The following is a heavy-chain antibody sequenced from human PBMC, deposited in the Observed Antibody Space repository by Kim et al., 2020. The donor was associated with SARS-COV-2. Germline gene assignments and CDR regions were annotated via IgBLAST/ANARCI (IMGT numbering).Heavy chain of an antibody. D-gene: IGHD5-18*01. J-gene: IGHJ3*02. V-gene: IGHV3-30*18. CDR2: ISYDGSNK. Sequence: GGSLRLSCAASGFTFSSYGMHWVRQAPGKGLEWVAVISYDGSNKYYADSVKGRFTISRDNSKNTLYLQMNSLRAEDTAVYYCAKGDGTAMVKADAFDIWGQGTMVTVSS. CDR1: GFTFSSYG. CDR3: AKGDGTAMVKADAFDI.